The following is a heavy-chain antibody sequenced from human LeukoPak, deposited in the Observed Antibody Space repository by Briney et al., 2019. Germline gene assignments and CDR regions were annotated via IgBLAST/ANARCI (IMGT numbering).Heavy chain of an antibody. CDR3: AKEVSGGSYGWGYFDY. J-gene: IGHJ4*02. CDR1: GFTFDDYT. CDR2: ISWDGGST. Sequence: PGGSLRLSCAASGFTFDDYTMHWVRQVPGKCLEWVSLISWDGGSTYYADSVKGRFTISRDNSKNSLYLQMNSLRTEDTALYYCAKEVSGGSYGWGYFDYWGQGTLLTVSS. V-gene: IGHV3-43*01. D-gene: IGHD2-15*01.